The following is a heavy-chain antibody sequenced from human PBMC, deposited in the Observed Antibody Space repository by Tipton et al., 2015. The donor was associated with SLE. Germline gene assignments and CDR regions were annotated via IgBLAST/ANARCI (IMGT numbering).Heavy chain of an antibody. CDR1: GYTFTRYN. J-gene: IGHJ5*02. Sequence: QLVQSGAEVKKPGASVKVSCKASGYTFTRYNLHWVRQAPGQGLEWMGWISGYSGNTKSAQKFQGRVSMTTDTSTSTAYMELKSLKSDDTAVYYCARGQGWFDTWGQGTLVTVSS. CDR3: ARGQGWFDT. V-gene: IGHV1-18*01. CDR2: ISGYSGNT.